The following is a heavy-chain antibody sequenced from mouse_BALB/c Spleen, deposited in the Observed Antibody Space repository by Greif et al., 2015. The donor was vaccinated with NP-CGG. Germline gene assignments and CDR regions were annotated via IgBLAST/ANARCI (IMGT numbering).Heavy chain of an antibody. CDR2: ISNLAYSI. V-gene: IGHV5-15*02. CDR3: ARDYGSSYWYFDV. Sequence: EVKLVESGGGLVQPGGSRKLSCAASGFTFSDYGMAWVRQAPGKGPEWVTFISNLAYSIYYADTVTGRFTISRENAKNTLYLEMSSLRSEDTAMYYCARDYGSSYWYFDVWGAGTAVTVSS. CDR1: GFTFSDYG. D-gene: IGHD1-1*01. J-gene: IGHJ1*01.